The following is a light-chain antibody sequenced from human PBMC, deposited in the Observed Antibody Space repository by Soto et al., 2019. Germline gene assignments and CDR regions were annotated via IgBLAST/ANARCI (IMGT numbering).Light chain of an antibody. V-gene: IGLV1-51*02. CDR2: ENN. J-gene: IGLJ2*01. CDR3: GTWDSSLRALV. CDR1: SSNIVNNY. Sequence: QSVLTQPPSVSAAPGQQVTISCSGSSSNIVNNYVSWYQQLPGTAPKLLIYENNKRPSGIPDRFSGTKSGTSATLGITGLQTGDEADYYCGTWDSSLRALVFGGGTKITVL.